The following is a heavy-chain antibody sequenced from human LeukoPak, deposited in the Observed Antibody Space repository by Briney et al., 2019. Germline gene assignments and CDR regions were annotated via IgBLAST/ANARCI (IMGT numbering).Heavy chain of an antibody. Sequence: SETLSLTCSVSDDSFSTHYWTWIRHPPGKGLEWIGYISSIGSTNYNPSLKSRVTITVDTSKNQFSLKLSSVTAADTAVYYCAREQGYCSSTSCHNWFDPWGQGTLVTVSS. V-gene: IGHV4-4*08. J-gene: IGHJ5*02. CDR3: AREQGYCSSTSCHNWFDP. D-gene: IGHD2-2*01. CDR2: ISSIGST. CDR1: DDSFSTHY.